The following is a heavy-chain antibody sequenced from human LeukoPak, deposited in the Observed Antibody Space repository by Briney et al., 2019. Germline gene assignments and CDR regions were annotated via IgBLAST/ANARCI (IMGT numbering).Heavy chain of an antibody. CDR2: IYYSGST. D-gene: IGHD2-15*01. CDR3: ARVPATRYYFDY. V-gene: IGHV4-59*01. J-gene: IGHJ4*02. CDR1: GGSISSYY. Sequence: SETLSLTCTVSGGSISSYYWSWIRQPPGKGLEWIGYIYYSGSTNYNPSLKSRVTISVDTSKNQLSLKLSSVTAADTAVYYCARVPATRYYFDYWGQGTLVTVSS.